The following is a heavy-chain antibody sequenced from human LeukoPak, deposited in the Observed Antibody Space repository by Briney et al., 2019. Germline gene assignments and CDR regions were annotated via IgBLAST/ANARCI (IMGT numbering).Heavy chain of an antibody. D-gene: IGHD5-18*01. V-gene: IGHV1-18*01. CDR3: ATVPTATWIQLWLAY. CDR1: GYTFTNYG. Sequence: ASVKVSCKASGYTFTNYGISWVRQAPGQGLEWMGWISAYNGNTNYAQKLQGRVTMTTDPSTSTAYMELRSLRSDDTAVYYCATVPTATWIQLWLAYWGQGTLVTVSS. CDR2: ISAYNGNT. J-gene: IGHJ4*02.